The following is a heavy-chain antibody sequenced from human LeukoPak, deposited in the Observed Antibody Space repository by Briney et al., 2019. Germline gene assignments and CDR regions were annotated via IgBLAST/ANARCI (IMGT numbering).Heavy chain of an antibody. V-gene: IGHV1-46*04. J-gene: IGHJ4*02. CDR2: INPSGGTT. Sequence: ASVKVSCKASGYTFTTYYMHWVRQAPGQGLEWMGMINPSGGTTSYAQKLQGRVTMTRDTSTSTVYMELSSLSSEDTAVFYCARAKGLFDYWGQGTLVTVSS. CDR3: ARAKGLFDY. CDR1: GYTFTTYY.